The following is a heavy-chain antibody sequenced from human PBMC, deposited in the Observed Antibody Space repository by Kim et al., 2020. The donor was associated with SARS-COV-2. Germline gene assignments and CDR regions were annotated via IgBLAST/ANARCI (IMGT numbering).Heavy chain of an antibody. Sequence: GGSLRLSCAASGFTFSSYAMHWVRQAPGKGLEWVAVISYDGSNKYYADSVKGRFTISRDNSKNTLYLQMNSLRAEDTAVYYCARDYYYDSSGYYPPFYY. CDR3: ARDYYYDSSGYYPPFYY. V-gene: IGHV3-30-3*01. J-gene: IGHJ6*01. CDR1: GFTFSSYA. D-gene: IGHD3-22*01. CDR2: ISYDGSNK.